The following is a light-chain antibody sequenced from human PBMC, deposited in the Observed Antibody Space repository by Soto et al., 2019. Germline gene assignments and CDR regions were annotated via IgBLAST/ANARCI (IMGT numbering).Light chain of an antibody. CDR2: EVN. J-gene: IGLJ1*01. V-gene: IGLV2-23*02. Sequence: QSVLTQPASVSRSPGQSITISCTGTSSNVGSYKLVSWYQQHPGKAPKLMIFEVNKRPSGVSNRFSGSKSGNTASLTISGLKVEEEADYYCCSSGGSPTYVFGTGTKVTVL. CDR1: SSNVGSYKL. CDR3: CSSGGSPTYV.